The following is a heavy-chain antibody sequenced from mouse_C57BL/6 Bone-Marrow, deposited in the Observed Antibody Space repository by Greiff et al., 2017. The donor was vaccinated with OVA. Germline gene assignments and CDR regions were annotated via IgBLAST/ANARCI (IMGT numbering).Heavy chain of an antibody. CDR3: ARERGNYDY. J-gene: IGHJ2*01. CDR1: GYTFTSYW. D-gene: IGHD2-1*01. V-gene: IGHV1-69*01. Sequence: QVQLQQSGAELVMPGASVKLSCKASGYTFTSYWMHWVKQRPGQGLEWMGEIDPSDSNTNYNQKFKGKSTLTVDKSSSTAYMLLSSLTSEAAAVSFCARERGNYDYWGQGTTLTVSS. CDR2: IDPSDSNT.